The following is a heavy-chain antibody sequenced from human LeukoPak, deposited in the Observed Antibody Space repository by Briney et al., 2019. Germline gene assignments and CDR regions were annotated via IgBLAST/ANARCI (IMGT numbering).Heavy chain of an antibody. J-gene: IGHJ4*02. D-gene: IGHD3-22*01. CDR2: INPNSGGT. Sequence: ASVKVSCKASGYTFTSYYMHWVRQAPGQGLEWMGWINPNSGGTSYAQKFQGRVAMTRDTSISTAYMELSRLRSDDTAVYYCARDRGAMIVVVTQAYYFDYWGQGTLVTVSS. CDR1: GYTFTSYY. CDR3: ARDRGAMIVVVTQAYYFDY. V-gene: IGHV1-2*02.